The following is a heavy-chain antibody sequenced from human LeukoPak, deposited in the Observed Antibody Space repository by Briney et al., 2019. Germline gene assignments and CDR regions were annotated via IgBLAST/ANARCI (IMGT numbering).Heavy chain of an antibody. J-gene: IGHJ3*02. CDR2: IYTSGST. CDR3: VGGRDAFDI. V-gene: IGHV4-4*09. Sequence: PSETLSLTCTVSGGSISSYYWSWIRQPPRKGLEWIGYIYTSGSTNYNPSLKSRVTISVVTSNNQFSLKLSSVTAADTAVYYCVGGRDAFDIWGQGTMVTVSS. CDR1: GGSISSYY.